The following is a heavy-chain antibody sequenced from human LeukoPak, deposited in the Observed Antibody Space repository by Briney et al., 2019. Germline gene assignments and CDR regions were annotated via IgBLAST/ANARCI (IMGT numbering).Heavy chain of an antibody. V-gene: IGHV3-7*01. Sequence: PGGSLRLSCAASGFTFSSFWMNWVRQAPGKGLERVANINQDGSEKFYVDSVKGRITISRDNAKNSVYLQMNSLRAEDTAVYYCARDHTVAGIVFDSWGQGALVTVSS. CDR3: ARDHTVAGIVFDS. J-gene: IGHJ4*02. CDR1: GFTFSSFW. CDR2: INQDGSEK. D-gene: IGHD6-19*01.